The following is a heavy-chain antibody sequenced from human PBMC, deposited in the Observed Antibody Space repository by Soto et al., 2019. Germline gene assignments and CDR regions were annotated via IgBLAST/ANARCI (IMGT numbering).Heavy chain of an antibody. CDR3: ARAVCTGAYCYSWPFNYGVDV. Sequence: GGSLRLSCTTSGFTFNTYGMHWVRQAPGKGLEWVAIIWYDGSNKYYADSVKGRFTISRDNSKNTLYLQMNSLRAEDTALYYCARAVCTGAYCYSWPFNYGVDVWGQGTTVTVSS. CDR1: GFTFNTYG. CDR2: IWYDGSNK. D-gene: IGHD2-15*01. V-gene: IGHV3-33*08. J-gene: IGHJ6*02.